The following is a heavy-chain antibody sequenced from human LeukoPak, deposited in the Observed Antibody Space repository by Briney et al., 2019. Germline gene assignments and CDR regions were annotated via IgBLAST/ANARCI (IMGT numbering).Heavy chain of an antibody. V-gene: IGHV1-18*01. J-gene: IGHJ4*02. CDR2: TSAYNGNT. Sequence: RASVKVSCKASGYTFTSYGISWVRQAPGQGLEWMGWTSAYNGNTNYAQKLQGRVTMTTDTSTSTAYMELRSLRSDDTAVYYCASAARLDYFDYWGQGTLVTVSS. D-gene: IGHD6-6*01. CDR3: ASAARLDYFDY. CDR1: GYTFTSYG.